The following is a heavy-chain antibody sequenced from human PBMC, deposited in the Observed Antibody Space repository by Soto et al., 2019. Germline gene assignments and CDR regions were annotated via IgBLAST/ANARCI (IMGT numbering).Heavy chain of an antibody. D-gene: IGHD6-13*01. V-gene: IGHV3-30-3*01. J-gene: IGHJ6*02. CDR2: ISYDGSNK. CDR1: GFTFSSYA. CDR3: ARDLGRYTGYSSSWLYGMDV. Sequence: GGSLRLSCAASGFTFSSYAMHWVRQAPGKGLEWVAVISYDGSNKYYADSVKGRFTISRDNSKNTLYLQMNSLRAEDTAVYYCARDLGRYTGYSSSWLYGMDVWGQGTTVTVSS.